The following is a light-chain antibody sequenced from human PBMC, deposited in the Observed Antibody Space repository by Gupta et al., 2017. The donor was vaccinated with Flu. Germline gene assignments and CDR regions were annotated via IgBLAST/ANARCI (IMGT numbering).Light chain of an antibody. Sequence: SNSNIGNKYVSWYQHLPGTAPKLLIYDNNKRPSGIPDRFSGSKSGTSATLGITGLQTGDEADYYCGTWDSSLSAGVFGTGTKVTVL. J-gene: IGLJ1*01. CDR3: GTWDSSLSAGV. CDR1: NSNIGNKY. CDR2: DNN. V-gene: IGLV1-51*01.